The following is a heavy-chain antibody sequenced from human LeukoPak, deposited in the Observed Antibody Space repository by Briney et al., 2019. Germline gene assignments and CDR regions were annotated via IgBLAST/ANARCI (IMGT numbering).Heavy chain of an antibody. CDR2: ISGNGGST. V-gene: IGHV3-23*01. CDR3: ARDLLWFGEGDYYGMDV. J-gene: IGHJ6*02. D-gene: IGHD3-10*01. Sequence: GGSLRLSCAASGFTFSNYAMNWVRQAPGKGLEWVSGISGNGGSTYYADSVKGRFTISRDNSKNTLYLQMNSLRAEDTAVYYCARDLLWFGEGDYYGMDVWGQGTTVTVSS. CDR1: GFTFSNYA.